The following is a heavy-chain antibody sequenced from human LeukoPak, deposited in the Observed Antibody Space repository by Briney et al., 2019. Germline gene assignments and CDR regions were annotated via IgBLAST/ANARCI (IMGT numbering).Heavy chain of an antibody. Sequence: SVKVSCKASGGTFSSYAICWVRQAPGQGLEWMGGIIPIFGTANYAQKFQGRVTITTDESTSTAYMELSSLRSEDTAVYYCAKQEGFCTNGVCYTRRGYWFDPWGQGTLVTVSS. V-gene: IGHV1-69*05. CDR1: GGTFSSYA. J-gene: IGHJ5*02. CDR3: AKQEGFCTNGVCYTRRGYWFDP. D-gene: IGHD2-8*01. CDR2: IIPIFGTA.